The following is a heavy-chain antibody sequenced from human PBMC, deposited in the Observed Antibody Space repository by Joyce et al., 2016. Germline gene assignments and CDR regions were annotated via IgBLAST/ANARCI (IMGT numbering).Heavy chain of an antibody. J-gene: IGHJ4*02. CDR3: TADLPGGISDYFDY. Sequence: EVQVVESGGDLVQPGESLRLSCADSGFTFSNAWMSWVRQAPGKGLEWIARIKSKAAGGTTDYAAPVKGRFTIPRDDSNNMLYLQMNSLKTEDTAVYYCTADLPGGISDYFDYWGQGTLVTVSS. CDR1: GFTFSNAW. CDR2: IKSKAAGGTT. D-gene: IGHD4-23*01. V-gene: IGHV3-15*01.